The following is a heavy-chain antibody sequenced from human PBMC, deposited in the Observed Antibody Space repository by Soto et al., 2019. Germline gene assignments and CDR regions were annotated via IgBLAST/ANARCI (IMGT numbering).Heavy chain of an antibody. J-gene: IGHJ6*02. CDR3: ARDSGSLYGMDV. CDR2: IYSGGST. Sequence: GGSLRLSCAASGFTVSSNYMSWVRQAPGKGLEWVSVIYSGGSTYYADSVKGRFTISRDNSKNTLYLQMNSLRAEDTAVYYCARDSGSLYGMDVWGQGTTVTVSS. CDR1: GFTVSSNY. D-gene: IGHD1-26*01. V-gene: IGHV3-53*01.